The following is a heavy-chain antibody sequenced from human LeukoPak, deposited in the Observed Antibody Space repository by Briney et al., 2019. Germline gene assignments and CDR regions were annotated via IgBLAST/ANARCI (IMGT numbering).Heavy chain of an antibody. CDR1: GGSISSSSYY. D-gene: IGHD3-10*01. J-gene: IGHJ4*02. CDR2: IYYSGST. Sequence: SETLSLTCTVSGGSISSSSYYWGWIRQPPGKGLEWIGSIYYSGSTYYNPSLKSRVTISVDTSKNQFSLKLSSVTAADTAVYYCARERFYGSGRISPLDYWGQGTLVTVSS. V-gene: IGHV4-39*07. CDR3: ARERFYGSGRISPLDY.